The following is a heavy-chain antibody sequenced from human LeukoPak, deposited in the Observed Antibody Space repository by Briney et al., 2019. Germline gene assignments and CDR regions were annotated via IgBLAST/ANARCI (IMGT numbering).Heavy chain of an antibody. CDR1: GFTFSSYW. CDR2: IKQDGSEN. V-gene: IGHV3-7*01. J-gene: IGHJ5*02. D-gene: IGHD3-16*02. Sequence: GGSLRLSCAASGFTFSSYWMSWVRQAPGKGLEWVANIKQDGSENYYVDSVKGRFTISRDNAKNSLYLQMNSLRAEDTAVYYCARDIGPCWFDPWGQGTLVTVSS. CDR3: ARDIGPCWFDP.